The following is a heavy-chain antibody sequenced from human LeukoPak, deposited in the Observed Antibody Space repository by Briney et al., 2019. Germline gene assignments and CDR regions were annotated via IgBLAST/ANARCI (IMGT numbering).Heavy chain of an antibody. CDR1: GYTFTGYY. CDR3: ARVTTNIVVVPAARYYYYYMDV. Sequence: GASVKVSCKASGYTFTGYYMHWVRQAPGQGLEWMGWINPNSGGTNYAQKFQGRVTMTRDTSISTAYMELSRLRSDDTAVYYCARVTTNIVVVPAARYYYYYMDVWGKGTTVTISS. CDR2: INPNSGGT. V-gene: IGHV1-2*02. D-gene: IGHD2-2*01. J-gene: IGHJ6*03.